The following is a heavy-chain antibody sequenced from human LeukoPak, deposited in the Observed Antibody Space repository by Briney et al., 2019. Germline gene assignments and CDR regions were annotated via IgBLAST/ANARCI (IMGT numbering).Heavy chain of an antibody. V-gene: IGHV3-11*04. CDR2: VSSSGSTI. CDR3: ASDGQGAGAFDI. J-gene: IGHJ3*02. CDR1: GFTFSDYY. Sequence: GGSLRLSCAASGFTFSDYYMSWIRQAPGKGLEWVSYVSSSGSTIYYDDSVKGRFIVSRDNAKNTLYLQMSSLRAEDTAVYYCASDGQGAGAFDIWGQGTMVTVSS. D-gene: IGHD1-26*01.